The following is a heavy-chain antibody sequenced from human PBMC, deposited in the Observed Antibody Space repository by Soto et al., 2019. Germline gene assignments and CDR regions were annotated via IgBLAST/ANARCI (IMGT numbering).Heavy chain of an antibody. CDR2: VYYNENT. CDR3: ARRERYYGSPGWFDP. CDR1: GGSISSFAYY. V-gene: IGHV4-39*01. J-gene: IGHJ5*02. D-gene: IGHD3-10*01. Sequence: SETLSLTCTVSGGSISSFAYYWGWIRQPPGKGLEWIGTVYYNENTYSNPSLKSRVTISVDTAKNQFSLNLRSVTAADTAIYFCARRERYYGSPGWFDPWGQGTLVTVSS.